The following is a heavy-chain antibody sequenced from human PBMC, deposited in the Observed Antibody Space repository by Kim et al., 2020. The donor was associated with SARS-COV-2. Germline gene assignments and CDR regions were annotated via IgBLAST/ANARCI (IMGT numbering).Heavy chain of an antibody. D-gene: IGHD6-19*01. Sequence: SETLSLTCTVSGGSISSSSYYWGWIRQPPGKGLEWTGSIYYSGSTYYNPSLKSRVTISVDTSKNQFSLKLSSVTAADTAVYYCARMGISGWTPLSGYWGQGTLVTVSS. J-gene: IGHJ4*01. CDR3: ARMGISGWTPLSGY. CDR1: GGSISSSSYY. CDR2: IYYSGST. V-gene: IGHV4-39*01.